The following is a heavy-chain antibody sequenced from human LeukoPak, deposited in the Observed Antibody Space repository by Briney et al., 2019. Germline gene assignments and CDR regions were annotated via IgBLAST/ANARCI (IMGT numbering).Heavy chain of an antibody. CDR3: AKGLRLGELSPYFDY. D-gene: IGHD3-16*02. CDR2: ISSSGSTI. CDR1: GFTFSDYY. Sequence: GGSLRLSCAASGFTFSDYYMSWIRQAPGKGLEWVSYISSSGSTIYYADSVKGRFTISRDNAKNSLYLQMNSLRAEDTAVYYCAKGLRLGELSPYFDYWGQGTLVTVSS. J-gene: IGHJ4*02. V-gene: IGHV3-11*01.